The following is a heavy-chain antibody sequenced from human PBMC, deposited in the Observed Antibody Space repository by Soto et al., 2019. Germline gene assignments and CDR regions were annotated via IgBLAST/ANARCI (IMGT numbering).Heavy chain of an antibody. CDR1: GFTFSSYW. CDR2: INSDGSST. Sequence: GGSLRLSCAASGFTFSSYWMHWVRQAPGKGLVWVSRINSDGSSTSYADSVKGRFTISRDNAKNTLYLQMNSLRAEDTAVYYCARVKSIAAAGTFGLYYYYGMDVWGQGTTVTVSS. D-gene: IGHD6-13*01. J-gene: IGHJ6*02. V-gene: IGHV3-74*01. CDR3: ARVKSIAAAGTFGLYYYYGMDV.